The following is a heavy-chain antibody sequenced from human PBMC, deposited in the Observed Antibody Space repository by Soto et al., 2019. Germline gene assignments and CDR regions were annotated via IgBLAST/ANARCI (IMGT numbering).Heavy chain of an antibody. D-gene: IGHD1-26*01. CDR1: GMTFRYYW. Sequence: EVQLVESGGGLVQPGGSLRLSCVTSGMTFRYYWMSWVRQAPGKGLEWVANIKEDGSETDYVDSVKGRFTISRDNAKNSLYLQMNGLRAEDTPLYYSARDSRRVAATSDLDYWGLGTLVTVSS. CDR2: IKEDGSET. J-gene: IGHJ4*02. V-gene: IGHV3-7*01. CDR3: ARDSRRVAATSDLDY.